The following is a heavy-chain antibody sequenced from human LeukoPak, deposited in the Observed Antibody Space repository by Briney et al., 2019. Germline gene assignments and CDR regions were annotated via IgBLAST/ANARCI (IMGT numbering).Heavy chain of an antibody. CDR3: ARGGTDLGYCSSTSCFDY. V-gene: IGHV1-18*01. CDR2: ISAYNGNT. CDR1: GCTFTSYG. Sequence: ASVKVSCKASGCTFTSYGISWVRQAPGQGLEWMGWISAYNGNTNYAQKLQGRVPMTTDTSTSTAYMELRSLRSDDTAVYYCARGGTDLGYCSSTSCFDYWGQGTLVTVSS. D-gene: IGHD2-2*01. J-gene: IGHJ4*02.